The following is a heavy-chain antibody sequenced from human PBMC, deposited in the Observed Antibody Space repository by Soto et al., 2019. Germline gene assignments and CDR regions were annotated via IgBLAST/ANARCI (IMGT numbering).Heavy chain of an antibody. CDR2: IYPGDSDT. CDR3: ARLVFGVVSHFDY. V-gene: IGHV5-51*01. Sequence: PGESLNISSKGSGYNFTSYWIGWVRQMPGKGLEWMGIIYPGDSDTRYRPSFQGQVTISVDKSISTAYLQWSSLKASDTAMYYCARLVFGVVSHFDYWGQGTLVTVSS. D-gene: IGHD3-3*01. CDR1: GYNFTSYW. J-gene: IGHJ4*02.